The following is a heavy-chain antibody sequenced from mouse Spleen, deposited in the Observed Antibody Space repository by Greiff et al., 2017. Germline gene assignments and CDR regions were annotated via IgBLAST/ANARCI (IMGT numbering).Heavy chain of an antibody. CDR1: GFTFSDYG. Sequence: EVMLVESGGGLVKPGGSLKLSCAASGFTFSDYGMHWVRQAPEKGLEWVAYISSGSSTIYYADIVKGRFTISRDNAKNTLFLQMTSLRSEDTAMYYCARGVRQDWYFDVWGAGTTVTVSS. D-gene: IGHD2-14*01. CDR2: ISSGSSTI. CDR3: ARGVRQDWYFDV. V-gene: IGHV5-17*01. J-gene: IGHJ1*01.